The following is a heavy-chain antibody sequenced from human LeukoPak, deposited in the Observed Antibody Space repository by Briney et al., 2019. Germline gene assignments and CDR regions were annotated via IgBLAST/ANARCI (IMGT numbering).Heavy chain of an antibody. CDR2: IWYDGSNK. Sequence: GGSLRLSCAASGFSLSNYGMHWVRQAPGKGLEWVAVIWYDGSNKYYADSVKGRFTISRENYKNTLYVQMNSLSGEDTAVYYCARSNNGGWGYCDYWGQGSLVTVSS. D-gene: IGHD3-16*01. V-gene: IGHV3-33*01. CDR1: GFSLSNYG. CDR3: ARSNNGGWGYCDY. J-gene: IGHJ4*02.